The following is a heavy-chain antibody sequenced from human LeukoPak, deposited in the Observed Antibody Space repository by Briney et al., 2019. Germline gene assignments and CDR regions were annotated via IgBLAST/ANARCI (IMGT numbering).Heavy chain of an antibody. J-gene: IGHJ4*02. Sequence: PGGSLRLSCAASGFTFSSYAMHWVRQAPGKGLEWVAVISYDGSNKYYADSVKGRFTISRDNSKNTLYLQMNSLRAEDTAVYYCASGLSGPGNIVVVPAAARLDYWGQGTLVTVSS. D-gene: IGHD2-2*01. V-gene: IGHV3-30-3*01. CDR2: ISYDGSNK. CDR3: ASGLSGPGNIVVVPAAARLDY. CDR1: GFTFSSYA.